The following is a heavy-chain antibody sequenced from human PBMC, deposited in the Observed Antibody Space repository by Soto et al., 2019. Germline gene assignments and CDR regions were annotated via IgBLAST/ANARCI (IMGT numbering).Heavy chain of an antibody. CDR3: ARDGGPGCGGDCYGAMDV. V-gene: IGHV4-34*01. CDR1: GGSFRGYY. D-gene: IGHD2-21*01. J-gene: IGHJ6*03. Sequence: SETLSLTCAVYGGSFRGYYWSWIRQPPGKGLEWIGEINHSGSTNYNPSLKSRVTISVDTSKNQFSLKLSSVTAADTAVYYCARDGGPGCGGDCYGAMDVWGKGTTVTVSS. CDR2: INHSGST.